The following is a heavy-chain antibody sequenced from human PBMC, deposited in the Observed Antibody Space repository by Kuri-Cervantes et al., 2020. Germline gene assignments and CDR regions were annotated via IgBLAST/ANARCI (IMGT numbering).Heavy chain of an antibody. D-gene: IGHD6-13*01. CDR2: IHYSGRT. CDR3: ASWDSSSWYRYFDY. J-gene: IGHJ4*02. V-gene: IGHV4-59*08. CDR1: GGSISSFH. Sequence: SETLSLTCSVSGGSISSFHWSWIRQFPGKGLEWIGHIHYSGRTNYNPSLKSRVTISVDTSKNQFSLKLSSVTAADTAVYYCASWDSSSWYRYFDYWGQGTLVTVSS.